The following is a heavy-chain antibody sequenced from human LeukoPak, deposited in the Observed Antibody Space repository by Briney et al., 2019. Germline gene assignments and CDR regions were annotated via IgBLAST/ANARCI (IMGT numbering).Heavy chain of an antibody. CDR2: IYYSGST. CDR1: GGSTSSYY. CDR3: ARAQPNDYGDHGSFDY. J-gene: IGHJ4*02. D-gene: IGHD4-17*01. Sequence: SETLSLTCTVSGGSTSSYYWSWIRQPPGKGLEWIGYIYYSGSTNYNPSLKSRVTISVDTSKNQFSLKLSSVTAADTAVYYCARAQPNDYGDHGSFDYWGQGTLVTVSS. V-gene: IGHV4-59*01.